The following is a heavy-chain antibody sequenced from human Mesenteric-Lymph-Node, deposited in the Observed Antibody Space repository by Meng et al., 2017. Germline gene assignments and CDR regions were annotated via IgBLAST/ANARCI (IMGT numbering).Heavy chain of an antibody. CDR1: GYTFTSYD. V-gene: IGHV1-8*03. CDR3: SWDSYGCDY. D-gene: IGHD5-18*01. Sequence: ASVKVSRKASGYTFTSYDINWVRQATGQGLEWMGWMNPNCGNTGYAQKLQGRVTITRNTSISTACMELSSLRSEDPAVYYFSWDSYGCDYWGQGTLVTVSS. CDR2: MNPNCGNT. J-gene: IGHJ4*02.